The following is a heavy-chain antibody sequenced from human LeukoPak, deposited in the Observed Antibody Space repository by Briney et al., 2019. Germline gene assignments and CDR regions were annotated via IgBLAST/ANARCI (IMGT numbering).Heavy chain of an antibody. D-gene: IGHD6-6*01. CDR3: ARGSAFDY. Sequence: SQTLSLTCTVSGGSIRSGSYYWSWIRQPAGKGLEWIGRIYISGSTNYNPSLKSRVTISLDTSKNQVSLKLNSVTAADTAVYYCARGSAFDYWGQGTLVTVSS. J-gene: IGHJ4*02. CDR1: GGSIRSGSYY. CDR2: IYISGST. V-gene: IGHV4-61*02.